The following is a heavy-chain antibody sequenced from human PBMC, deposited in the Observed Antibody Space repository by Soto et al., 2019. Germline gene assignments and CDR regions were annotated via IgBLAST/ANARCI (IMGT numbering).Heavy chain of an antibody. CDR2: ISGSGGST. J-gene: IGHJ4*02. CDR1: GFTFSGYA. V-gene: IGHV3-23*01. Sequence: PGGSLRLSCAASGFTFSGYAMSWVRQATGTGLAWVSAISGSGGSTYYADSVKGRFTISRDNSKNTLYLQMNSLRAEETAVYYCAKSGGTDMVPAAAKRYYFDYWGQGTLVTVSS. D-gene: IGHD5-18*01. CDR3: AKSGGTDMVPAAAKRYYFDY.